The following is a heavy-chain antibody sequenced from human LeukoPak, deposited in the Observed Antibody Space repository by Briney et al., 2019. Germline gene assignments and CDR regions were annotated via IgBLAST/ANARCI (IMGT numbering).Heavy chain of an antibody. CDR3: AKGYYDYIWGSYRSDAFDI. Sequence: GGSLRLSCAASGFPFNSYVMTWVRQSPGKGLEWVSVISGSGGLTYHADSVKGRFTVSRDNSKNTLYLQMNSLRAEDTAVYSCAKGYYDYIWGSYRSDAFDIWGQGTMVTVSS. CDR1: GFPFNSYV. D-gene: IGHD3-16*02. J-gene: IGHJ3*02. V-gene: IGHV3-23*01. CDR2: ISGSGGLT.